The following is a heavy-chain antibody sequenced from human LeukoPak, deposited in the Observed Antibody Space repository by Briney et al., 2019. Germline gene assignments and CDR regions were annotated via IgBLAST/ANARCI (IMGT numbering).Heavy chain of an antibody. CDR2: ISSSGSTI. V-gene: IGHV3-11*04. J-gene: IGHJ4*02. CDR1: GFTYSVYY. Sequence: GGSLRLSCAASGFTYSVYYMSGIREAPGKGLEWVSYISSSGSTIYYADSVRCRFTISRDNAKNSLYLQMNSLRAEDTAVYYCVRYDTAMVKGFDYWGQGTLVTVSS. D-gene: IGHD5-18*01. CDR3: VRYDTAMVKGFDY.